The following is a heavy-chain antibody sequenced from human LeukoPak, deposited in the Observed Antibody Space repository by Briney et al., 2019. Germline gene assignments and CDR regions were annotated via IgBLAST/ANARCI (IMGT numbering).Heavy chain of an antibody. CDR2: ISGSGYNT. J-gene: IGHJ4*02. Sequence: PGGSLRLSCAGSGFTFSTYGMSWVHQAPGKGLEWVSAISGSGYNTYYADSVKGRFTISRDNPKNTLYLQMNSLRAEDTAVYNCAKLSGGSGLPYYFDYWGQGALVTVSS. CDR3: AKLSGGSGLPYYFDY. V-gene: IGHV3-23*01. CDR1: GFTFSTYG. D-gene: IGHD3-10*01.